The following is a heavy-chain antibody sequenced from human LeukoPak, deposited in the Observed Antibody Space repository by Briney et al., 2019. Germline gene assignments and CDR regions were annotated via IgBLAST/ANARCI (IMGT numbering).Heavy chain of an antibody. J-gene: IGHJ4*02. CDR3: ARGYSSGWTFFDY. Sequence: GGSLRLSCAASGFTFSNYAMSWVRQAPGKGLEWVSAISGSGGSPYYADSVKVRFTISRDNSKNTLYLQMNSLRAEDTAVYYCARGYSSGWTFFDYWGQGTLVTVSS. V-gene: IGHV3-23*01. CDR1: GFTFSNYA. CDR2: ISGSGGSP. D-gene: IGHD6-19*01.